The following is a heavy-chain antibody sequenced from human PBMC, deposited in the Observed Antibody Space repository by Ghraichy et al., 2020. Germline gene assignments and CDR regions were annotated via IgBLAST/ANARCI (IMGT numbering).Heavy chain of an antibody. CDR2: IYSGGTT. D-gene: IGHD6-19*01. V-gene: IGHV3-53*01. CDR1: GFTVNNSY. J-gene: IGHJ3*02. Sequence: GGSLRLSCAASGFTVNNSYMHWVRQAPGKGLEWVSVIYSGGTTYYADSVKGRFTISRDDSKNTLYLQMNSLRAEDTAVYYCARVRYSSGWEAFDIWGQGTMVTVSS. CDR3: ARVRYSSGWEAFDI.